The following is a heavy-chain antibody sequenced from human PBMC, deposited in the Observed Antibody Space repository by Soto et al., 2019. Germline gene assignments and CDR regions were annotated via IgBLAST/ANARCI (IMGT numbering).Heavy chain of an antibody. J-gene: IGHJ4*02. CDR3: ARGGWLQNPGSDY. D-gene: IGHD3-10*01. Sequence: PGGSLRLSCAASGFTVSSNYMHWVRQAPGKGLEWVAVISYHGVNKYYADSMRGRFTISRDNSKNTVYLQLDRLGTDDTGVYHCARGGWLQNPGSDYWGQGILVTVSS. CDR2: ISYHGVNK. CDR1: GFTVSSNY. V-gene: IGHV3-30*03.